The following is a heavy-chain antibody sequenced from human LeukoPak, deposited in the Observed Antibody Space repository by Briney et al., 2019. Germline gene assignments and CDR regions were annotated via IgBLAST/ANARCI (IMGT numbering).Heavy chain of an antibody. CDR2: IYYSGST. D-gene: IGHD3-10*01. CDR1: GGSISSYY. Sequence: SETLSLTCTVSGGSISSYYWSWIRQPPGKGLEWIGYIYYSGSTNYNPSLKSRVTISVDTSKNQFSLKLSSVTAADTAVYYCARYGSGSYYIPPKHYYYYYMDVWGKGTTVTISS. J-gene: IGHJ6*03. CDR3: ARYGSGSYYIPPKHYYYYYMDV. V-gene: IGHV4-59*01.